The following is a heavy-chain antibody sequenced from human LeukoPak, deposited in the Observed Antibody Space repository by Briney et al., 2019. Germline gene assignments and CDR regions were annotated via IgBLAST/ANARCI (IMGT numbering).Heavy chain of an antibody. CDR2: ITGSGGST. V-gene: IGHV3-23*01. Sequence: GGSLRLSCAASGFTFSSYAMHWVRQAPGKGLEWVSGITGSGGSTYYADSVKGRFTISRDNSKNTLYLQMSSLRAEDTAIYYCAKTRPLDSSSWSHGDYWGQGTLVTVSS. D-gene: IGHD6-13*01. CDR3: AKTRPLDSSSWSHGDY. CDR1: GFTFSSYA. J-gene: IGHJ4*02.